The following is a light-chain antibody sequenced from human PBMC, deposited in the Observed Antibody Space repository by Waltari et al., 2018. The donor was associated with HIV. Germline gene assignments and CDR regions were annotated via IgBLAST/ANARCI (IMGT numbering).Light chain of an antibody. CDR2: GAS. J-gene: IGKJ5*01. CDR1: ETVSSRF. V-gene: IGKV3-20*01. Sequence: ENVLTQSPGSLYLSPGDTATLSCSANETVSSRFLAWYQHKRGQTPRLLIYGASNRATDIPDRFSGRGSGTDFTLTISGLDTDDFAVYYCQSFGRPSTFGQGTRLEMK. CDR3: QSFGRPST.